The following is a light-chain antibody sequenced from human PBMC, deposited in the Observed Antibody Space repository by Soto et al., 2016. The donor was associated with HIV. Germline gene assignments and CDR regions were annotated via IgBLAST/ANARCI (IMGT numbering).Light chain of an antibody. CDR1: DIGSKS. Sequence: SYGLPQPPSVSVAPGKTARITCGGNDIGSKSVHWYQQKPGQAPVLVVYDDDDRPSGIPERFSGSSSGNTATLTISRVEAGDEADYYCQVWDSSSDLFGGGTKLTVL. V-gene: IGLV3-21*03. CDR3: QVWDSSSDL. CDR2: DDD. J-gene: IGLJ3*02.